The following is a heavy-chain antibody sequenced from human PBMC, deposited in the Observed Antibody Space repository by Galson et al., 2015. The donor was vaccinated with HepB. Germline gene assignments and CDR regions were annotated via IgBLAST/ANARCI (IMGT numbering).Heavy chain of an antibody. D-gene: IGHD6-19*01. CDR2: INTYNRNT. CDR3: ARDGGYSSGWDYGMDV. J-gene: IGHJ6*02. V-gene: IGHV1-18*01. CDR1: GYTFTNYG. Sequence: KVSCKASGYTFTNYGISWVRQAPGQGLEWMGWINTYNRNTNYAQKLQGRVTMTTDTSTSTAYMELRSLRSDDTAVYYCARDGGYSSGWDYGMDVWGQGTTVTVSS.